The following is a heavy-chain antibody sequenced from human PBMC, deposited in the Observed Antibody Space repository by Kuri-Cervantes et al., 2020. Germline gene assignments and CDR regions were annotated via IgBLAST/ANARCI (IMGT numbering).Heavy chain of an antibody. Sequence: ASVKVSCKASGYTFTGYYMHWVRQAPGQGLEWMGWINPNSGGTNYAQKFQGRVTMTRDTSTSTVNMELSSLRSEDTAVYYCARANAGSSGWYRLKFEYYFDYWGQGTLVTVSS. V-gene: IGHV1-2*02. D-gene: IGHD6-19*01. J-gene: IGHJ4*02. CDR3: ARANAGSSGWYRLKFEYYFDY. CDR1: GYTFTGYY. CDR2: INPNSGGT.